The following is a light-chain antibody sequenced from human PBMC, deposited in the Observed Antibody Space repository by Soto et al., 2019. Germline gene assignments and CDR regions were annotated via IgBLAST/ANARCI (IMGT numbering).Light chain of an antibody. V-gene: IGKV3-20*01. Sequence: VLTQAPGTLSLVPGERVTFSCRASQSVSNNYLAWYQQKPGQAPRLLIYGASNRATGIPDRFSGSGSGTDFTLTISRLEPEDFAVYYCQQYGSSGTFGQGTNVDIK. CDR2: GAS. CDR3: QQYGSSGT. CDR1: QSVSNNY. J-gene: IGKJ1*01.